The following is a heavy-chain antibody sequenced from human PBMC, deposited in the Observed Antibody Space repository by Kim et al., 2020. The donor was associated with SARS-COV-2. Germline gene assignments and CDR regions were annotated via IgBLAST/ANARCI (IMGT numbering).Heavy chain of an antibody. CDR1: GGTFSSYA. J-gene: IGHJ4*02. V-gene: IGHV1-69*13. Sequence: SVKVSCKASGGTFSSYAISWVRQAPGQGLEWMGGIIPIFGTANYAQKFQGRVTITADESTSTAYMELSSLRSEDTAVYYCARGIKGYNYIYPFDYWGQGTLVTVSS. CDR2: IIPIFGTA. D-gene: IGHD5-12*01. CDR3: ARGIKGYNYIYPFDY.